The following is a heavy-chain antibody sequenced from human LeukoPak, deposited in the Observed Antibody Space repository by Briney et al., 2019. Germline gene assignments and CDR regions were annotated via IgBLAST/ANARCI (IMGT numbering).Heavy chain of an antibody. V-gene: IGHV3-15*01. Sequence: SWVRQAPGKGLEWVGRIKIEADGATTDYGAAVRGRFTISRDDSKNMTYLQMNSLKTEDTAVYYCTPQGLLWGQGTLVTVSS. CDR2: IKIEADGATT. J-gene: IGHJ4*02. CDR3: TPQGLL.